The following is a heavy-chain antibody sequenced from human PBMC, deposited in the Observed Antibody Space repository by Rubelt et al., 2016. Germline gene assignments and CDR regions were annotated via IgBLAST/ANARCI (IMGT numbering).Heavy chain of an antibody. D-gene: IGHD2-21*01. V-gene: IGHV4-38-2*02. J-gene: IGHJ4*02. CDR2: ICESVTT. CDR1: GYSIGSDYN. CDR3: VRVFVARPDYFDY. Sequence: QVQLQESGPGLVKPSETLSLTCSVSGYSIGSDYNWGWIRQPPGKGLEWIGSICESVTTYYNPSLRSRVPISVDASKNQFSLNLTSVTAADTAIYYCVRVFVARPDYFDYWGQGTLVTVSS.